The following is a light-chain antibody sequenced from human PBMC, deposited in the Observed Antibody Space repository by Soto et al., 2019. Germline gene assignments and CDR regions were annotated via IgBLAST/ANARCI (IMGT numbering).Light chain of an antibody. V-gene: IGKV1-5*01. CDR3: QQSASYPWT. CDR1: QSLSVW. CDR2: DAF. Sequence: DIQLTQTPSTLSASIGDRVTITCRASQSLSVWLAWYQQTPGKAPKLLISDAFRLESGVPSRFRGSGSGTEFSLTISSRQPGDSATFYCQQSASYPWTFGRGTKV. J-gene: IGKJ1*01.